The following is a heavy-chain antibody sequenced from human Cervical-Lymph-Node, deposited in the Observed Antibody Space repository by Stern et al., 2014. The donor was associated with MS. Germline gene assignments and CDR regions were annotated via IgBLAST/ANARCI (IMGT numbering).Heavy chain of an antibody. D-gene: IGHD5-12*01. CDR3: ARHRVRGYSGYDYLDY. CDR2: IDPGDSDT. J-gene: IGHJ4*02. CDR1: GYSFTSYW. Sequence: EVQLVQSGAGVKKPGESLKISCKGSGYSFTSYWIGWVRQMPGKGLEWMGLIDPGDSDTTYRPSFQGRFTISTAKSISTAYLQWSSLKASDTAMYYCARHRVRGYSGYDYLDYWGQGTLVTVSS. V-gene: IGHV5-51*01.